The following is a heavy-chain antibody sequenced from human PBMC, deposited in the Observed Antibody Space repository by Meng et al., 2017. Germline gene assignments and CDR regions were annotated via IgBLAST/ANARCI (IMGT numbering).Heavy chain of an antibody. CDR3: ARNSRRLAYCGGDCQLQYYFDY. D-gene: IGHD2-21*02. V-gene: IGHV1-69*05. J-gene: IGHJ4*02. CDR2: IIPIFGTA. Sequence: SVKVSCKASGGTFSSYAISWVRQAPGQGLEWMGGIIPIFGTANYAQKFQGRVTITTDESTSTAYMELSSLRSEDTAVYYCARNSRRLAYCGGDCQLQYYFDYWGQGTLVTVS. CDR1: GGTFSSYA.